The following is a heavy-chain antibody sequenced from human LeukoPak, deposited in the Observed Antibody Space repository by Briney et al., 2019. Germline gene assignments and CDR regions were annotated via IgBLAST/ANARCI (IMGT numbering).Heavy chain of an antibody. CDR1: GGSFIGYY. CDR3: ARMGPYDPLDY. D-gene: IGHD2-8*01. V-gene: IGHV4-34*01. Sequence: SETLSLTCAVYGGSFIGYYWSWIRHPPGKGLEWIGEINHSGSTNYNPSLKSRVTISVDTSKNQFSLKLSSVTAADTAVYYCARMGPYDPLDYWGQGTLVTVSS. J-gene: IGHJ4*02. CDR2: INHSGST.